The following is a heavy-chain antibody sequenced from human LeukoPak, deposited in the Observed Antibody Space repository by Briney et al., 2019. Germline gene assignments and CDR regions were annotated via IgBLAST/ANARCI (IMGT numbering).Heavy chain of an antibody. CDR2: INRDGSVK. V-gene: IGHV3-7*02. J-gene: IGHJ4*02. CDR1: GYTFTRNC. Sequence: GGSLRLSCAASGYTFTRNCMSWVRQAPGKGLEWVAYINRDGSVKYYVESVEGRVTLSRDNAKNTHYLQMNSLRAEDTAVYYCARGPNGGKETPVTVSS. CDR3: ARGPN.